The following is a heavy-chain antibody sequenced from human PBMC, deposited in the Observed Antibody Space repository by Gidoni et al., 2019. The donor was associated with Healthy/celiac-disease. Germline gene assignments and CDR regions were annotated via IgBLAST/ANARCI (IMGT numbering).Heavy chain of an antibody. CDR2: IYYSGST. J-gene: IGHJ3*02. V-gene: IGHV4-39*01. CDR3: ARRGYGDYVGAFDI. D-gene: IGHD4-17*01. Sequence: QLQLQESGPGLVKPSETLSLTCTVPGGSISSSSYYWGWIRQPPGKGLEWIGSIYYSGSTYYNPSLKSRVTISVDTSKNQFSLKLSSVTAADTAVYYCARRGYGDYVGAFDIWGQGTMVTVSS. CDR1: GGSISSSSYY.